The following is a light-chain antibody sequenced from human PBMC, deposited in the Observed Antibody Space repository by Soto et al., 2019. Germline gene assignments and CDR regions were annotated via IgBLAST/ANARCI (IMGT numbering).Light chain of an antibody. CDR3: LQHNSYPYT. J-gene: IGKJ2*01. V-gene: IGKV1-17*01. Sequence: DIQMTQSPSSLSASVGDRVSITCRASQGITRDLAWYQQKPGKAPKRLIYAASSLQSGVPSRFRGSGSGTEFTLTISSLQPEDFATYYCLQHNSYPYTFGQGTRLEIK. CDR1: QGITRD. CDR2: AAS.